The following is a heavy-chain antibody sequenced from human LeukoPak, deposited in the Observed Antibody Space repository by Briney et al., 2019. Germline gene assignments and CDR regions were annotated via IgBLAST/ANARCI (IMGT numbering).Heavy chain of an antibody. D-gene: IGHD3-22*01. CDR2: ISGSGGST. Sequence: PGGSLRISCAASGFTFSSYGMSWVRQAPGKGLEWVSAISGSGGSTYYADSVKGRFTISRDNSKNTLYLQMNSPRAEDTAVYYCAKDHYYDSSGYYPYYFDYWGQGTLVTVSS. V-gene: IGHV3-23*01. CDR3: AKDHYYDSSGYYPYYFDY. J-gene: IGHJ4*02. CDR1: GFTFSSYG.